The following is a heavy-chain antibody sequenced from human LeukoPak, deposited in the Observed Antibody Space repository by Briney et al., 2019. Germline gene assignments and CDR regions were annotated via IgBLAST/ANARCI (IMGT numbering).Heavy chain of an antibody. CDR1: GFIVSDIY. CDR2: ISNNGDT. CDR3: AKDGGYDFWSGYPMDV. J-gene: IGHJ6*02. D-gene: IGHD3-3*01. V-gene: IGHV3-53*01. Sequence: GGSLRLSCTASGFIVSDIYMNWVRQAPEKGLEWVSIISNNGDTYYLDSVKGRFTISRDNSKNTLYLQMNSLRAEDTAVYYCAKDGGYDFWSGYPMDVWGQGTTVTVSS.